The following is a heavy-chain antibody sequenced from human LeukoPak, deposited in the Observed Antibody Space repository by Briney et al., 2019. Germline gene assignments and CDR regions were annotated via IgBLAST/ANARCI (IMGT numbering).Heavy chain of an antibody. V-gene: IGHV4-59*05. CDR2: IYYSGST. J-gene: IGHJ4*02. CDR1: GGSISSYY. CDR3: ARADPDYGDPAFDY. D-gene: IGHD4-17*01. Sequence: ASETLSLTCTVSGGSISSYYWSWIRQPPGKGLEWIGSIYYSGSTYYNPSLKSRVTISVDTSKNQFSLKLSSVTAADTAVYYCARADPDYGDPAFDYWGQGTLVTVSS.